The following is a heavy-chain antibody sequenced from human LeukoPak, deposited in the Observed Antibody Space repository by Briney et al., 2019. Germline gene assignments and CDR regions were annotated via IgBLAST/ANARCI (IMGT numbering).Heavy chain of an antibody. J-gene: IGHJ5*02. CDR3: ATDFYDST. CDR2: IRSNSDGGTI. V-gene: IGHV3-15*07. D-gene: IGHD3-22*01. CDR1: GFTFSNAW. Sequence: GSLRLSCATSGFTFSNAWMNWVRQAPGKGLVWVGRIRSNSDGGTIDYAAPVKGRFTLSRDDSKTTLYLQMNSLQTEDTAVYYCATDFYDSTWGQGTLVTVSS.